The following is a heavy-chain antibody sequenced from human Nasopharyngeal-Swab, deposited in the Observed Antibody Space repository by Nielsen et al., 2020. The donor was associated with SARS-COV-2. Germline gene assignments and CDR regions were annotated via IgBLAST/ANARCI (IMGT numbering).Heavy chain of an antibody. D-gene: IGHD3-10*01. CDR1: AYTFTSYY. CDR2: INPGVGST. J-gene: IGHJ4*02. Sequence: ASVKVSCKASAYTFTSYYIHWVRQTPGQGLEWMGVINPGVGSTSYAQKFQGRVTMTSDTSTSTVYMELSSLRSEDTAVYYCASSRSGTPLDHWGQGTLVTVSS. V-gene: IGHV1-46*01. CDR3: ASSRSGTPLDH.